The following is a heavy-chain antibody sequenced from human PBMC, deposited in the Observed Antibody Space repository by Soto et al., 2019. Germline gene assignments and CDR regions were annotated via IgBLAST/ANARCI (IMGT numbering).Heavy chain of an antibody. CDR1: GDSISKTTSY. CDR2: IEHSGST. J-gene: IGHJ5*02. V-gene: IGHV4-39*01. D-gene: IGHD2-2*01. CDR3: ARRVGSCSGTSCNGWFDP. Sequence: SETLSLTCSVSGDSISKTTSYWGWIRQPPGKGLEWIGTIEHSGSTYYDPSLMSRVTLSIDKSKNQFSLKLNSLTAADTAVYYCARRVGSCSGTSCNGWFDPWGQGTLVTVSS.